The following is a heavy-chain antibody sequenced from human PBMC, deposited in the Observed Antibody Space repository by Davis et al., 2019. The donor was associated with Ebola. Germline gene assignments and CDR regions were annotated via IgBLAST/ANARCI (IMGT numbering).Heavy chain of an antibody. D-gene: IGHD6-13*01. CDR3: ARTYSGSRIIMDV. J-gene: IGHJ6*04. CDR1: GGTFSSYA. V-gene: IGHV1-69*13. Sequence: AASVKVSCKASGGTFSSYAISWVRQAPGQGLEWMGGIIPVFGTTDYAPRFQGRVTFTADESTSTAYMELTSLRSDDTAVYYCARTYSGSRIIMDVWGKGTTVTVSS. CDR2: IIPVFGTT.